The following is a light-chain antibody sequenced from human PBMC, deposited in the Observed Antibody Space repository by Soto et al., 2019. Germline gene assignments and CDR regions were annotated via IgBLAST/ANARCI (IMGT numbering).Light chain of an antibody. CDR1: QSLLHSTGYNF. V-gene: IGKV2-28*01. J-gene: IGKJ4*01. CDR3: QQYNTYSSLT. CDR2: LGY. Sequence: DIVMTQSPLSLPVTPGESASISCRSSQSLLHSTGYNFLDWYLQKPGQSPQLLIYLGYNRASGVPDRFSGSGYGTEFTLTISSLQPDDFATYYCQQYNTYSSLTFGGGTKVDIK.